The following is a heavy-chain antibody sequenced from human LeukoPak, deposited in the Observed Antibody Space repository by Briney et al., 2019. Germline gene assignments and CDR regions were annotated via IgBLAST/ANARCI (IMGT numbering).Heavy chain of an antibody. V-gene: IGHV3-30*02. CDR3: AKGHVTTYFQL. J-gene: IGHJ1*01. CDR2: IQYDGNNK. Sequence: GGSLRLSCAASGFTFSFNGMHWVRQAPGKGLEWVALIQYDGNNKYYTDSVKGRFTISRDNSKNTLYLQMNSLRPEDTAVYYCAKGHVTTYFQLWDQGTLVTVSS. D-gene: IGHD4-17*01. CDR1: GFTFSFNG.